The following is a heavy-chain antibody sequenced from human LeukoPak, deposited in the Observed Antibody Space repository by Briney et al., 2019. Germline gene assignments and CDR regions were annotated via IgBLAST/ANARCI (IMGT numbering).Heavy chain of an antibody. V-gene: IGHV1-69*04. J-gene: IGHJ3*02. CDR2: IIPILGIA. Sequence: ASVKVSCKASGGTFSSYAISWVRQAPGQGLEWMGRIIPILGIANYAQKFQGRVTITADKSTSTAYMELSSLRSEDTAVYYCATLPYCSSTSCYVVGRGHDAFDIWGQGTMVTVSS. CDR1: GGTFSSYA. CDR3: ATLPYCSSTSCYVVGRGHDAFDI. D-gene: IGHD2-2*01.